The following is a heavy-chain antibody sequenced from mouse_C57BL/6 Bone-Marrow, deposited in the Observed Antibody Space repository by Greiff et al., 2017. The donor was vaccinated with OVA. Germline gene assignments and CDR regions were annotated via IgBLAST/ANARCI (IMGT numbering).Heavy chain of an antibody. J-gene: IGHJ4*01. V-gene: IGHV1-76*01. CDR3: TRYYSNYAPMDY. CDR2: IYPGSGNT. CDR1: GYTFTDYY. D-gene: IGHD2-5*01. Sequence: QVQLQQSGAELVRPGASVKLSCKASGYTFTDYYINWVKQRPGQGLEWIARIYPGSGNTYYNEKFKGKATLTAEKSSSTAYMQLSSLTSEDSAVYFCTRYYSNYAPMDYWGQGTSVTVAS.